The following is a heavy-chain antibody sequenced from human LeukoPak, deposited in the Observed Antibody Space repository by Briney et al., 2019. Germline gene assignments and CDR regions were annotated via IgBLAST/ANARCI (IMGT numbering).Heavy chain of an antibody. J-gene: IGHJ5*02. CDR2: IYTSGSI. V-gene: IGHV4-4*07. CDR1: GGAISSYN. D-gene: IGHD3-10*01. CDR3: ARDSGTTGEVKFDP. Sequence: SETLSLTCTVSGGAISSYNWSWIRQRAGKGLEWIGRIYTSGSITYNPSLKSRVSMLVDTSKNQFSLKLSSVTAADTAVYYCARDSGTTGEVKFDPWGQGTLVTVSS.